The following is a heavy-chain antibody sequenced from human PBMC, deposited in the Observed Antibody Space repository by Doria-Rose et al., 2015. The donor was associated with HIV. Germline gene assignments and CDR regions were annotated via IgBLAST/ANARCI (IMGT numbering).Heavy chain of an antibody. CDR3: ARIKSSRWYHKYYFDF. CDR2: IFSDDER. V-gene: IGHV2-26*01. J-gene: IGHJ4*02. CDR1: GVSLSSPGMG. Sequence: GVSLSSPGMGVSWIRQPPGKALEWLANIFSDDERSYNTTLKSRLTVSRGTSKSQVVLTMTDMDPVVSATYYCARIKSSRWYHKYYFDFWGQGTLVIVSA. D-gene: IGHD6-13*01.